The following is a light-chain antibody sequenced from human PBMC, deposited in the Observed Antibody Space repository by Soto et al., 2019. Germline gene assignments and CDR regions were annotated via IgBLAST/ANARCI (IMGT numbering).Light chain of an antibody. J-gene: IGKJ1*01. Sequence: EIVLTQSPGTLSLSPGERAILSCRASQSVTSTYLAWYRQKPGQAPRLLINGASTRATGIPDRFSASGSGTDFTLTISRLEPEDFAVYYCHQYGSSPRTFGQGTKVEVK. CDR2: GAS. CDR3: HQYGSSPRT. V-gene: IGKV3-20*01. CDR1: QSVTSTY.